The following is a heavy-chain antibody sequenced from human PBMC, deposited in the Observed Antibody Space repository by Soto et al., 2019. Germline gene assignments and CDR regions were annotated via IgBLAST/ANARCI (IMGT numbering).Heavy chain of an antibody. D-gene: IGHD3-10*01. CDR2: INHSGST. CDR1: GGSFSGYY. Sequence: PSETLSLTCAVYGGSFSGYYWSWIRQPPGKGLEWIGEINHSGSTNYNPSLKSRVTISVDTSKNQFSLKLSSVTAADTAVYYCARGRQTTSLPSYYYGSGSYFDYWGQGNLVTVSS. J-gene: IGHJ4*02. V-gene: IGHV4-34*01. CDR3: ARGRQTTSLPSYYYGSGSYFDY.